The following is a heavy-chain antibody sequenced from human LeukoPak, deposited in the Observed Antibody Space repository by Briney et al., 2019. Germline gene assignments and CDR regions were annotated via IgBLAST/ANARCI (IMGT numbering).Heavy chain of an antibody. J-gene: IGHJ4*02. CDR1: GFSFSVYW. Sequence: GGSLRLSCAASGFSFSVYWMHWVRQAPGKGPVWVSRIKTDGSITDYADSVKGRFTISRDNAKNTLYLQMNSLRAEDTAVYYCAKDDAWLQYGNWGRGTLVTVSS. D-gene: IGHD5-24*01. V-gene: IGHV3-74*01. CDR3: AKDDAWLQYGN. CDR2: IKTDGSIT.